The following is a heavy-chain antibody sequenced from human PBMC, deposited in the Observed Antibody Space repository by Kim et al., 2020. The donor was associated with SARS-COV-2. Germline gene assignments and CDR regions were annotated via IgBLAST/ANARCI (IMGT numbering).Heavy chain of an antibody. V-gene: IGHV3-30*18. CDR1: GFTFSSYG. Sequence: GGSLRLSCAASGFTFSSYGMHWVRQAPGKGLEWVAVISYDGSNKYYADSVKGRFTISRDNSKNTLYLQMNSLRAEDTAVYYCAKDRAMAVWGQGTLVTVSS. D-gene: IGHD5-18*01. J-gene: IGHJ4*02. CDR3: AKDRAMAV. CDR2: ISYDGSNK.